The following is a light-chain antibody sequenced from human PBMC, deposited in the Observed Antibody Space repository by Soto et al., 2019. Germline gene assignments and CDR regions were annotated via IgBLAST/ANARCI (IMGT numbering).Light chain of an antibody. J-gene: IGLJ2*01. Sequence: QSVLTQPASVSGSPGQSITISCTGTSGDIGGYNYVSWYQQHPGKAPKLLISEVTNRPSGVSNRFSGPKSGNTASLTISGLQAEDEADYYCSSYTTNITPVVFGGGTKLTVL. CDR1: SGDIGGYNY. V-gene: IGLV2-14*01. CDR2: EVT. CDR3: SSYTTNITPVV.